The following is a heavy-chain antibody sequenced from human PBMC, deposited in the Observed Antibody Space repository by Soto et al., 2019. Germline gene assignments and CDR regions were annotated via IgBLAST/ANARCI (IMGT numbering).Heavy chain of an antibody. V-gene: IGHV1-69*13. CDR3: AGASDSTWYNWLDP. Sequence: SVKVSFVAPGGNFSSDGIRWVRQAPGQGLELMGGIIPTFGTTNYAHKFRGRVTITADESTGTAYMELSSLRSDDTAVYYCAGASDSTWYNWLDPWGQGPLVTVSS. J-gene: IGHJ5*02. D-gene: IGHD4-4*01. CDR1: GGNFSSDG. CDR2: IIPTFGTT.